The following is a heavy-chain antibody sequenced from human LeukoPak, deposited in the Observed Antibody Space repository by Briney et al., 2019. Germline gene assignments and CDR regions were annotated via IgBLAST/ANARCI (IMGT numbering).Heavy chain of an antibody. Sequence: GGSLRLSCAASGFTFDDYAMHWVRQAPGEGLEWVSGISWNRGSIGYADSVKGRFTISRDNAKNSLYLQMNSLRAEDTAVYYCTRDPRRLDYWGQGTLVTVSS. V-gene: IGHV3-9*01. CDR2: ISWNRGSI. CDR1: GFTFDDYA. J-gene: IGHJ4*02. CDR3: TRDPRRLDY.